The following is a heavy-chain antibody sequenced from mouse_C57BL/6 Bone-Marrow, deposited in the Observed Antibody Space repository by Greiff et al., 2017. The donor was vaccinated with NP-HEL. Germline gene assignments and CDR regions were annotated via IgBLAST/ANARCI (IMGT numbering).Heavy chain of an antibody. Sequence: QVQLQQSGAELVRPGTSVKMSCKASGYTFTNYWIGWAKQRPGHGLEWIGDIYPGGGYTNYNEKFKGKATLTADKSSSTAYMQFSSLTSEDSAIYYCARWRDYYGSTYFDYWGQGTTLTVSS. D-gene: IGHD1-1*01. CDR1: GYTFTNYW. J-gene: IGHJ2*01. V-gene: IGHV1-63*01. CDR3: ARWRDYYGSTYFDY. CDR2: IYPGGGYT.